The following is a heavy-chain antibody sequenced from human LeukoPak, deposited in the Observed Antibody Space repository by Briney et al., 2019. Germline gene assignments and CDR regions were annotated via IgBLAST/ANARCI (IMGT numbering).Heavy chain of an antibody. J-gene: IGHJ5*02. Sequence: GASVKVSCKASGYTFTSYDINWVRQATGQGLEWMGWMNPNSGNTGYAQKFQGRVTITGNTSISTAYMELSSLRSEDTAVYYCARDNSVGSVGDIAWWFDPWGQGTLVTVSS. D-gene: IGHD3-16*02. CDR2: MNPNSGNT. CDR3: ARDNSVGSVGDIAWWFDP. V-gene: IGHV1-8*03. CDR1: GYTFTSYD.